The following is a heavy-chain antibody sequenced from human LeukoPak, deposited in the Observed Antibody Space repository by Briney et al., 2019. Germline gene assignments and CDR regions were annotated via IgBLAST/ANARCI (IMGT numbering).Heavy chain of an antibody. CDR3: AISHGGHSDFDY. CDR1: GFTFSSYD. J-gene: IGHJ4*02. V-gene: IGHV3-48*03. Sequence: GGSLRLSCAGSGFTFSSYDMNWVRQTPGKGLEWVSYISNSGNTMYYADSVKGRFTISRDIAKNSLYLQMSSPRADDTAVYYCAISHGGHSDFDYWGQGTLVTVSS. CDR2: ISNSGNTM. D-gene: IGHD4-23*01.